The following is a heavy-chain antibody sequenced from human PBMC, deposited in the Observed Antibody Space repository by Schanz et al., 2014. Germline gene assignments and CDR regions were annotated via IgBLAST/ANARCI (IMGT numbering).Heavy chain of an antibody. CDR1: GGTFSRLT. V-gene: IGHV1-18*01. D-gene: IGHD6-13*01. J-gene: IGHJ6*02. CDR2: ISAYNGNT. CDR3: ARDNLVSSSWYNYYGMDV. Sequence: QVQLVQSGADVKKPGSSVRVSCKASGGTFSRLTFSWVRQAPGQGLEWMGWISAYNGNTNYAQKLQGRVTMTTDTSTSTAYMELRSLRSDDTAVYYCARDNLVSSSWYNYYGMDVWGQGTTVTVSS.